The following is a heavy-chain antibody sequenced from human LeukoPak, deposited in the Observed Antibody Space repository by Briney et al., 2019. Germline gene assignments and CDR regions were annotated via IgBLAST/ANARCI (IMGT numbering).Heavy chain of an antibody. CDR1: GYTFTSYD. V-gene: IGHV1-8*01. CDR3: ARGPRHIRDSTTSYGMDV. CDR2: MNPNSGNT. D-gene: IGHD2/OR15-2a*01. J-gene: IGHJ6*02. Sequence: GASVKVSCKASGYTFTSYDINWVRQATGQGLEWMGWMNPNSGNTGYAQKFQGRVTMTRNTSISTAYVELSSLRSEDTAVYYCARGPRHIRDSTTSYGMDVWGQGTTVTVSS.